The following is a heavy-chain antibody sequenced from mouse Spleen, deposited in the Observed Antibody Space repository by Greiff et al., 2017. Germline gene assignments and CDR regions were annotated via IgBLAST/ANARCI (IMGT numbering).Heavy chain of an antibody. D-gene: IGHD3-2*01. CDR2: IDPSDSET. V-gene: IGHV1-52*01. J-gene: IGHJ2*01. CDR3: ARYRQLGPYFDY. CDR1: GYTFTSYW. Sequence: QVQLQQPGAELVRPGSSVKLSCKASGYTFTSYWMHWVKQRPIQGLEWIGNIDPSDSETHYNQKFKDKATLTVDKSSSTAYMQLSSLTSEDSAVYYCARYRQLGPYFDYWGQGTTLTVSS.